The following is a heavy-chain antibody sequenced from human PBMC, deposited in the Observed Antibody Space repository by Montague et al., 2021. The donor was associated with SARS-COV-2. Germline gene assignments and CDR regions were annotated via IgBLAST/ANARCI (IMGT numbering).Heavy chain of an antibody. J-gene: IGHJ4*02. CDR1: GFSLGTSEMS. Sequence: PALVKPTQTLTLTCTFSGFSLGTSEMSVSWIRQPPGKALEWLARIDWDDDKFYRTSLETRLTISKDTSKNQAVLTMTNMDPVDTATYYCARATAAVSMTRGHIIPSYPFDYWGQGALVTVSS. D-gene: IGHD3-10*01. CDR2: IDWDDDK. CDR3: ARATAAVSMTRGHIIPSYPFDY. V-gene: IGHV2-70*17.